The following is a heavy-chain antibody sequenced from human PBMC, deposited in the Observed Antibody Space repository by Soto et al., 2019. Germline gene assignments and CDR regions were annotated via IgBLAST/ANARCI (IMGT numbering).Heavy chain of an antibody. V-gene: IGHV3-64D*06. D-gene: IGHD5-12*01. Sequence: EVQVVESGGGLVQPGGSLRLSCSASGFIFSSYAMHWVRQAPGKGLEYLSVISNDGATTYYADSVKGRFTISRDNSKNTLYLQMSGLRVEDTSVYYCVKAGYNVYDRASDIWCEGTMVTVSS. CDR1: GFIFSSYA. J-gene: IGHJ3*02. CDR2: ISNDGATT. CDR3: VKAGYNVYDRASDI.